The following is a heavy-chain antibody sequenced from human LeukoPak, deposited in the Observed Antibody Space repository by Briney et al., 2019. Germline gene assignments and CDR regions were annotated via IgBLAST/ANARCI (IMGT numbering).Heavy chain of an antibody. CDR1: GGSISSSSYY. V-gene: IGHV4-39*07. Sequence: SETLSLTCTVSGGSISSSSYYWGWIRQPPGKGLEWIGSIYYSGSTYYNPSLKSRVTISVDTSKNQFSLKLSSVTAADTAVYYCARDLKVAAPFDYWGQGTLVTVSS. CDR2: IYYSGST. J-gene: IGHJ4*02. CDR3: ARDLKVAAPFDY. D-gene: IGHD6-6*01.